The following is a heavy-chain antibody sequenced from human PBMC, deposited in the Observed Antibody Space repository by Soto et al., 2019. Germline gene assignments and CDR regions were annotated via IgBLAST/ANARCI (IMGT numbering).Heavy chain of an antibody. V-gene: IGHV4-59*08. CDR3: ARPILESSGWYVGAFDI. CDR1: GGSISSYY. Sequence: SETLSLTCTVSGGSISSYYWSWIRQPPGKGLEWIGYIYYSGSTNYNPSLKSRVTISVDTSKNQFSLKLSSVTAADTAVYYCARPILESSGWYVGAFDIWGQGTMVTVSS. CDR2: IYYSGST. J-gene: IGHJ3*02. D-gene: IGHD6-19*01.